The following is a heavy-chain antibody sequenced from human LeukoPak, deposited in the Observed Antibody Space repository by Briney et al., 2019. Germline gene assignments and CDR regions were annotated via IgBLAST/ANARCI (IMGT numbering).Heavy chain of an antibody. V-gene: IGHV3-43D*03. Sequence: GGSLRLSCAASGFTFDDYAMHWVRQAPGKGLEWVSLISWDGGSTYYADSVKGRFTISRDNSKNSLYLQMNSLRAEDTALYYCASGSYIMGAFDIWGQGTMVTVSS. D-gene: IGHD1-26*01. CDR2: ISWDGGST. J-gene: IGHJ3*02. CDR3: ASGSYIMGAFDI. CDR1: GFTFDDYA.